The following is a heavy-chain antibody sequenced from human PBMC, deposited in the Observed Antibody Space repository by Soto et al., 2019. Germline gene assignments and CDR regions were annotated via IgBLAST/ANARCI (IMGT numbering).Heavy chain of an antibody. CDR2: IIPIFGTA. CDR3: AGSVNKGFYYYYGMDV. V-gene: IGHV1-69*01. CDR1: GGTFSSYA. J-gene: IGHJ6*02. Sequence: QVQLVQSGAEVKKPGSSVKVSCKASGGTFSSYAISWVRQAPGQGLEWMGGIIPIFGTANYAQKFHGRVTITADESTSTAYMELSSLRSEDTAVYYCAGSVNKGFYYYYGMDVWGQGTTVTVSS.